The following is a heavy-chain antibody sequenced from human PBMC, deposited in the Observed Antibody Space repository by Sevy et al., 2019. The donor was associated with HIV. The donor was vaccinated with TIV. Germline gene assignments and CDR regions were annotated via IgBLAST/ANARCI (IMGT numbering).Heavy chain of an antibody. CDR2: ITRNSYEAYGGTT. CDR1: GFTFDDYA. D-gene: IGHD5-12*01. Sequence: GGSLRRSCTTSGFTFDDYAMSWFRQAPGKGLEWVAFITRNSYEAYGGTTEYAASVKGRFIISRDDSKSIANLQMISLKTEDTAVYYCSRGLATADTPQYYFDYWGQGNLATVSS. CDR3: SRGLATADTPQYYFDY. J-gene: IGHJ4*02. V-gene: IGHV3-49*03.